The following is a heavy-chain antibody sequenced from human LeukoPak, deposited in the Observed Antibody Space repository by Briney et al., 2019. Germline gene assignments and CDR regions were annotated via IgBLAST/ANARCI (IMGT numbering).Heavy chain of an antibody. J-gene: IGHJ4*02. CDR2: IYYSGST. CDR3: ARVALYYFDY. Sequence: SETLSLTCTVSGGSISSSSYYWGWIRQPPGKGLEWIGSIYYSGSTFYSPSLKSRVTISIDTSKNQFSLKLSSVTAADTAVYYCARVALYYFDYWGQGTLVTVSS. CDR1: GGSISSSSYY. V-gene: IGHV4-39*07.